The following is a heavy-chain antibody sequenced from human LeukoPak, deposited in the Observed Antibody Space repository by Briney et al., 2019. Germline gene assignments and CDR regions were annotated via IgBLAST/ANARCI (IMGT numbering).Heavy chain of an antibody. J-gene: IGHJ5*02. CDR2: IYTSGST. Sequence: SETLSLTCTVSGGSISSGSYYWSWIRQPAGKGLEWIGRIYTSGSTNYNPSLKSRVTISVDTSKNQFSLKLSSVTAADTAVYYCARDYQPADYDNWFDPWGQGTLVTVSS. V-gene: IGHV4-61*02. CDR1: GGSISSGSYY. CDR3: ARDYQPADYDNWFDP. D-gene: IGHD2-2*01.